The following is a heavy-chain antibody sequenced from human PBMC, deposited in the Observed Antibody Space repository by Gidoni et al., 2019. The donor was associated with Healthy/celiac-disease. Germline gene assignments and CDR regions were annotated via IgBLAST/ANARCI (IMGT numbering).Heavy chain of an antibody. CDR2: IIPICGTA. CDR3: AIVGAVARGVYYWYFDL. J-gene: IGHJ2*01. V-gene: IGHV1-69*01. Sequence: QVQLVQSGAEAQKPGSSVKVTCKASGCTFSSYAISWVRQAPGQGLEWRGGIIPICGTANYAQKFQGRVTITADESTSTAYMELISLRSEDTAVYYCAIVGAVARGVYYWYFDLWGRGTLVTVSS. D-gene: IGHD3-10*01. CDR1: GCTFSSYA.